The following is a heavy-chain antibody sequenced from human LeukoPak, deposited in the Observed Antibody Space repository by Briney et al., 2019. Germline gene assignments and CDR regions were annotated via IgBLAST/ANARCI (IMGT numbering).Heavy chain of an antibody. D-gene: IGHD2-2*01. Sequence: ASVKVSCKASGYTFTSYGISWVRQAPGQGLEWMGWISAYNGNTNYAQKLQGRVTMTTDTSTSTAYMELRSLRSDDTAVYYCARDGVVVVPATQYYYYYYMDVWGKGTTVTISS. V-gene: IGHV1-18*01. CDR2: ISAYNGNT. CDR3: ARDGVVVVPATQYYYYYYMDV. CDR1: GYTFTSYG. J-gene: IGHJ6*03.